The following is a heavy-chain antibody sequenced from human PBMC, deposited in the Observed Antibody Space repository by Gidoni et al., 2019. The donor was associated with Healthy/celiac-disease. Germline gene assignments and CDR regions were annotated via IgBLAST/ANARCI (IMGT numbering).Heavy chain of an antibody. CDR2: IWYDGSNK. J-gene: IGHJ4*02. CDR3: ARGDKGFLEWLLYY. V-gene: IGHV3-33*01. CDR1: GFTFSSYG. Sequence: QVQLVESGGGVVQPGRSLRLSCAVSGFTFSSYGMHWVRQAPGKGLEWVAVIWYDGSNKYYADSVKGRFTISRDNSKNTLYLQMNSLRAEDTAVYYCARGDKGFLEWLLYYWGQGTLVTVSS. D-gene: IGHD3-3*01.